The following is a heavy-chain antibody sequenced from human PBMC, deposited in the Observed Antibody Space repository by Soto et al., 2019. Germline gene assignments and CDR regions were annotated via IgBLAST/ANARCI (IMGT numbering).Heavy chain of an antibody. J-gene: IGHJ4*02. CDR2: ISGSGGST. D-gene: IGHD5-12*01. V-gene: IGHV3-23*01. CDR1: GFTFISYA. CDR3: ARDVAVGYIGYDLYY. Sequence: GGSLRLSCAASGFTFISYAMSWVLQAPWKGLEWVSAISGSGGSTYYADSVKGRFTISRDNSKNSLYLQMNSLRAEDTAVYYCARDVAVGYIGYDLYYWGQGTLVLGSA.